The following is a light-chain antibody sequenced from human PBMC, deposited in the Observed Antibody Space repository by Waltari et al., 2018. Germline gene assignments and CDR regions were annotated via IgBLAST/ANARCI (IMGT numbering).Light chain of an antibody. V-gene: IGKV4-1*01. Sequence: DIVMTQSPDSLAVSLGERATINCKSSQSVLFNFNNKNYLGWYQHKPGRPPKPLIYWASTRESGVPDRFSGSESGTDFNLTISSLQAEDVAVYCCQQYYSLPWAFGQGTKVEIK. CDR2: WAS. CDR1: QSVLFNFNNKNY. CDR3: QQYYSLPWA. J-gene: IGKJ1*01.